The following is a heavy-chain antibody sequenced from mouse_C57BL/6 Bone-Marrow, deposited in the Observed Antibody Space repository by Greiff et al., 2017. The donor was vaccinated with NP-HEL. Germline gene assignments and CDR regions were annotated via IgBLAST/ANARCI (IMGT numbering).Heavy chain of an antibody. Sequence: QVQLQQPGAELVKPGASVKLSCKASGYTFTSYWMQWVKQRPGQGLEWIGEIDPSDSYTNYNQKFKGKATLTVYTSSSTAYMQLSSLTSEDSAVYYCARRWLLRILSYWYFDVWGTGTTVTVSS. CDR3: ARRWLLRILSYWYFDV. CDR1: GYTFTSYW. V-gene: IGHV1-50*01. D-gene: IGHD2-3*01. CDR2: IDPSDSYT. J-gene: IGHJ1*03.